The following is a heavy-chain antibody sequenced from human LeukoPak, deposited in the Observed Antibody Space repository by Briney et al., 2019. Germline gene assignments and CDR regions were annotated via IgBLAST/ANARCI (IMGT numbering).Heavy chain of an antibody. Sequence: GGSLRLSCSASGFTFSSYAMHWVRQAPGKGLEYVSAISSNGGSTYYADSVKGRFTISSDNSKNTLYLQMSSLRAEDTAVYYCVKGRAGVVVPAAIDAFDIWGQGTMVTVSS. V-gene: IGHV3-64D*06. CDR2: ISSNGGST. D-gene: IGHD2-2*01. J-gene: IGHJ3*02. CDR3: VKGRAGVVVPAAIDAFDI. CDR1: GFTFSSYA.